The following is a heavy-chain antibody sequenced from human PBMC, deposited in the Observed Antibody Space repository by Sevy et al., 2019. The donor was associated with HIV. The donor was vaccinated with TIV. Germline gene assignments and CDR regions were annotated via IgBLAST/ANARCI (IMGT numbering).Heavy chain of an antibody. V-gene: IGHV3-7*01. CDR3: ASDKGQGWFDP. CDR1: GFTFSNDW. CDR2: IKQDGSEK. Sequence: GGSLRLSCAASGFTFSNDWMSWVHQAPGKGLEWVANIKQDGSEKYYVDSAKGRFTISRDNAKNSLSLQMNSLRAGDTAMYYCASDKGQGWFDPWGQGTLVTVSS. J-gene: IGHJ5*02.